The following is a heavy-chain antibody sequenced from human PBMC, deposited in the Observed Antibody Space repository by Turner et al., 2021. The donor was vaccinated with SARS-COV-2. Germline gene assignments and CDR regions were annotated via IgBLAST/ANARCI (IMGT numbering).Heavy chain of an antibody. CDR3: ASYYYDSSGYHYAFDY. J-gene: IGHJ4*02. V-gene: IGHV4-59*01. Sequence: QVQPQQSGPGLGKPSETLSLTCTVSGGSISSYYWSWIRQPPGKGLEWIGYIYYRGSTNYNPSLKSRVTISVDTSKNQFSLKLSSVTAADTAVYYCASYYYDSSGYHYAFDYWGQGTLVTVSS. CDR1: GGSISSYY. CDR2: IYYRGST. D-gene: IGHD3-22*01.